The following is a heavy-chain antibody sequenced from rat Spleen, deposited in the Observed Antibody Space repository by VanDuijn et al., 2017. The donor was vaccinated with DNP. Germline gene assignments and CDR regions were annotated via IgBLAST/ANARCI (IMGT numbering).Heavy chain of an antibody. CDR1: AYSITTNY. CDR3: ARGDTTGPYYFDY. Sequence: EVQLQESGPGLVKPSQSLSLTCSVTAYSITTNYWGWIRKFPGNKMEWVGHISYSGGTSYNPSLKSRISITRDTSKNQFFLHLNSVTTEDTATYYCARGDTTGPYYFDYWGQGVMVTVSS. CDR2: ISYSGGT. J-gene: IGHJ2*01. V-gene: IGHV3-1*01. D-gene: IGHD1-6*01.